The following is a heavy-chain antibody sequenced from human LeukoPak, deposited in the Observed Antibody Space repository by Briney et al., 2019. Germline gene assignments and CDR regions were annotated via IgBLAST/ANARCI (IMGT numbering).Heavy chain of an antibody. V-gene: IGHV3-23*01. CDR2: ISGSGDST. D-gene: IGHD1-26*01. CDR1: GFTFSSYA. CDR3: AKDRGGSHYHALDI. Sequence: GGSLRLSCAASGFTFSSYAMTWVRQAPGKGLEWVSGISGSGDSTYYADSVKGRFTISRDNSKNTLYLQMNSLRAEDTAVYYCAKDRGGSHYHALDIWGQGTMVTVSS. J-gene: IGHJ3*02.